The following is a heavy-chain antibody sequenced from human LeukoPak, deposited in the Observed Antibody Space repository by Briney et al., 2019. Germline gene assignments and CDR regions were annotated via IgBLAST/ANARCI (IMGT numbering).Heavy chain of an antibody. V-gene: IGHV3-30*02. CDR1: GFTFSSYG. D-gene: IGHD3-16*01. J-gene: IGHJ3*02. Sequence: PGGSLRLSCAASGFTFSSYGMHWVRQAPGKGLEWVAFIRYDGSNKYYADSVKGRFTISRDNSKNTLYLQMNSLRAEDTAVYYCAKCAPVYPSLGGYEVSAAFDIWGQGTMVTVSS. CDR3: AKCAPVYPSLGGYEVSAAFDI. CDR2: IRYDGSNK.